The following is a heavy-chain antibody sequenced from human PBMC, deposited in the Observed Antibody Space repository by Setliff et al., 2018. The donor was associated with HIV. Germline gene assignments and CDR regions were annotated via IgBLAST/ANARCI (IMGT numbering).Heavy chain of an antibody. CDR1: GGSISRGGYY. CDR2: ISHSGGT. J-gene: IGHJ2*01. Sequence: SETLSLTCTVSGGSISRGGYYWNWIRQLPGQGLEWMGYISHSGGTYYTPSLEGRVSLSVDTSKNQFSLHLSSVTAADTAVYFCARDGLRGYSYGIGWHIEVWGRGTLVTVSS. V-gene: IGHV4-31*03. D-gene: IGHD5-18*01. CDR3: ARDGLRGYSYGIGWHIEV.